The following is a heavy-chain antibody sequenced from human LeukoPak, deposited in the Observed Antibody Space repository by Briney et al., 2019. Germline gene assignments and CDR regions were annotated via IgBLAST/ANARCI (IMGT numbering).Heavy chain of an antibody. V-gene: IGHV4-30-2*01. Sequence: PSQTLSLTCTVSGGSISSGGYYWSWIRQPPGKGLEWIGYIYHSGSTYYNPSLKSRVTISVDRSKNQFSLKLSSVTAADTAVYYCARVGYSSSWYPFFDYWGQGTLVTVSS. CDR1: GGSISSGGYY. D-gene: IGHD6-13*01. CDR2: IYHSGST. J-gene: IGHJ4*02. CDR3: ARVGYSSSWYPFFDY.